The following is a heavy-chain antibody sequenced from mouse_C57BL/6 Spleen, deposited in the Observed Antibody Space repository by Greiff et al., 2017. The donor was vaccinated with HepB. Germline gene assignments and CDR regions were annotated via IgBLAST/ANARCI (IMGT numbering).Heavy chain of an antibody. V-gene: IGHV3-6*01. Sequence: EVQLVESGPGLVKPSQSLSLTCSVTGYSITSGYYWNWIRQFPGNKLEWMGYISYDGSNNYNPSLKNRISITRDTSKNQFFLKLNSVTTEDTATYYCASAYSNYDFDYWGQGTTLTVSS. CDR3: ASAYSNYDFDY. CDR1: GYSITSGYY. CDR2: ISYDGSN. J-gene: IGHJ2*01. D-gene: IGHD2-5*01.